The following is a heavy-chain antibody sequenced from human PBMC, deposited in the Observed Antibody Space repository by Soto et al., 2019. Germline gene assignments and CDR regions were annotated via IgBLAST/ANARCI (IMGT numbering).Heavy chain of an antibody. Sequence: GGSLRLSCAASGFTFSNYAMSWVRQAPGKGLEWVSAISGSDGSTYYANSVKGRFTISRDNSKNTLYLQMNSLRVEDTAVYYCAKDDSMVYAISHFDYWGQGTLVTVSS. J-gene: IGHJ4*02. D-gene: IGHD2-8*01. V-gene: IGHV3-23*01. CDR3: AKDDSMVYAISHFDY. CDR1: GFTFSNYA. CDR2: ISGSDGST.